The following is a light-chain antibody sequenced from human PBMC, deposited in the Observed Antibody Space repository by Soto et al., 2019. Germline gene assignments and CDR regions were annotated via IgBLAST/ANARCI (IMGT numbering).Light chain of an antibody. J-gene: IGKJ4*01. V-gene: IGKV3-20*01. CDR1: QSLTSNY. CDR2: GAS. CDR3: QQYRSSPLT. Sequence: TVLTQSPGTLALSPGERATLSCRASQSLTSNYVAWYQQKPGQAPRLLVYGASSRATGIPDRTTGSGSGADFTPPIVRLQPSDSDMLYYQQYRSSPLTFRPRTKMQTK.